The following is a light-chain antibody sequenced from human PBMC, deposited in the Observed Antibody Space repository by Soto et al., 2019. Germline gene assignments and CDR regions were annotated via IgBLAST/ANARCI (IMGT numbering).Light chain of an antibody. V-gene: IGLV2-14*01. CDR2: EVS. Sequence: QSALTQPASVSGSPGQSITISCTGTSSDVGGSDYVSWYQQHPGKAPKVMIYEVSNRPSGVSDRFSGSKSGNTASLTISGLQAEDEADYYCSSYTVSNTCVFGIGTKVTVL. CDR3: SSYTVSNTCV. J-gene: IGLJ1*01. CDR1: SSDVGGSDY.